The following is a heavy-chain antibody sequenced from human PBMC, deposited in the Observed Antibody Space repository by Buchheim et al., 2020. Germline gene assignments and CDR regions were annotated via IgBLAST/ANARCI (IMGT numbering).Heavy chain of an antibody. CDR2: IYHSGST. J-gene: IGHJ2*01. Sequence: QVQLQESGPGLVKPSGTLSLTCAVSGGSISSSNWWSWVRQPPGKGLEWIGEIYHSGSTNYNPSLKSRVTIPVNTSKNQCSLKLSSVTAADTTVYYCARRKRGGWYFGQYWYFDLWGRGTL. V-gene: IGHV4-4*02. D-gene: IGHD6-19*01. CDR1: GGSISSSNW. CDR3: ARRKRGGWYFGQYWYFDL.